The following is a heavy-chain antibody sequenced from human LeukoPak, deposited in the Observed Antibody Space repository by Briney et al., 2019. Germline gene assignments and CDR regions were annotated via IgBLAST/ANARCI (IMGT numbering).Heavy chain of an antibody. Sequence: PGGSLRLSCAASGFIFSDFYMSWIRQAPGKGLEWVSDISSSGSVRYYADSVKGRFTISRDNAKRSLHLQMNSLRAEGTAVYYCARAGEYSSSLSWFDPWGQGTLVTVSS. CDR2: ISSSGSVR. D-gene: IGHD6-6*01. J-gene: IGHJ5*02. CDR3: ARAGEYSSSLSWFDP. V-gene: IGHV3-11*01. CDR1: GFIFSDFY.